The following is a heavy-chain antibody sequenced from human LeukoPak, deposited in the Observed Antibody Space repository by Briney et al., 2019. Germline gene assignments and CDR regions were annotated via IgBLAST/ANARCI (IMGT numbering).Heavy chain of an antibody. J-gene: IGHJ4*02. CDR3: ARVVYFDWLSSSYYFDY. Sequence: SETLSLTCAVYGGSFSGYYWSWIRQPPGKGLEWIGYIYYSGSTNYNPSLKSRVTISVDTSKNQFSLKLSSVTAADTAVYYCARVVYFDWLSSSYYFDYWGQGTLVTVSS. D-gene: IGHD3-9*01. CDR2: IYYSGST. CDR1: GGSFSGYY. V-gene: IGHV4-59*01.